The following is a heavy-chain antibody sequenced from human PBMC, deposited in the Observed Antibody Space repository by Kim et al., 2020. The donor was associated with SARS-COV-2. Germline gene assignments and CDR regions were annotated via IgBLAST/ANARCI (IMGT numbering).Heavy chain of an antibody. Sequence: SETLSLTCTVSGGSISSYYWSWIRQPPGKGLEWIGYIYYSGSTNYNPSLKSRVTISVDTSKNQFSLKLSSVTAADTAVYYCARVINFPAAGTPPTIDWFDPWGQGTLVTVSS. D-gene: IGHD6-13*01. CDR3: ARVINFPAAGTPPTIDWFDP. CDR1: GGSISSYY. J-gene: IGHJ5*02. CDR2: IYYSGST. V-gene: IGHV4-59*01.